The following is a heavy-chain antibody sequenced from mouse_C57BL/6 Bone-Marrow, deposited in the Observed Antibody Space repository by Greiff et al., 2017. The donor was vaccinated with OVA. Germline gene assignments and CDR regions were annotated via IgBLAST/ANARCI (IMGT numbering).Heavy chain of an antibody. CDR2: IYPRSGNT. V-gene: IGHV1-81*01. CDR1: GYTFTSYG. J-gene: IGHJ1*03. Sequence: VQLQQSGAELARPGASVKLSCKASGYTFTSYGISWVKQRTGQGLEWIGEIYPRSGNTYYNEKFKGKATLTADKSSSTASMELRSLTSEDSAVYFCARGGFFYWYFDVWGTGTTVTVSS. CDR3: ARGGFFYWYFDV.